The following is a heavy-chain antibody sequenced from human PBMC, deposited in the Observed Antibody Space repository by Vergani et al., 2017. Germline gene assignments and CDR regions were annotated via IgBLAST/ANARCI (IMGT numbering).Heavy chain of an antibody. J-gene: IGHJ6*02. V-gene: IGHV3-33*01. Sequence: QVQLVESGGGVVQPGRSLRLSCAASGFTFSSYGMHWARQAPGKGLEWVAIIWYDGSNKYYADSVKGRFTISRDNSKNTLYLQMNSLRAEDTAVYYCARAGLRFGGYGMDVWGQGTTVTVSS. CDR3: ARAGLRFGGYGMDV. CDR1: GFTFSSYG. D-gene: IGHD5-12*01. CDR2: IWYDGSNK.